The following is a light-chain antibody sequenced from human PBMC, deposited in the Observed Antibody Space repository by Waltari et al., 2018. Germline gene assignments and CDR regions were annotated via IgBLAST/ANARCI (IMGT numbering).Light chain of an antibody. CDR1: SSNVGSNH. V-gene: IGLV1-47*01. CDR2: RND. J-gene: IGLJ3*02. CDR3: AVWDDSLSGFWV. Sequence: QSVVTQPPSASGTPGQRVTISCAGSSSNVGSNHVHWYQQFPGTAPKLLIYRNDRRPSGVPDRFSGSKSGTSASLAISVLRSEDAADYYCAVWDDSLSGFWVFGGGTKLSVL.